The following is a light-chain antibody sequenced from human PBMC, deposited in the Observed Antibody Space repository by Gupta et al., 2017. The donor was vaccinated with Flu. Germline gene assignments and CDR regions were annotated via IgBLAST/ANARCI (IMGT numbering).Light chain of an antibody. CDR3: SSYTSSSTLYV. J-gene: IGLJ1*01. CDR1: TSDVGGYNY. Sequence: SALTQPASVSGSPGQSLTISCTGTTSDVGGYNYGSWYQQHPGKAPKLMIYEVSNRPSGVSNRFSGSKSGNTASLTISGLQAEDEADYYCSSYTSSSTLYVFGTGTKVTVL. CDR2: EVS. V-gene: IGLV2-14*01.